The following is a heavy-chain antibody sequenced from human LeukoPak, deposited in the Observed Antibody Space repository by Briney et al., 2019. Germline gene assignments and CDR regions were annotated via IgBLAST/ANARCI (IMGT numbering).Heavy chain of an antibody. V-gene: IGHV1-8*01. CDR3: ARGRTDYYDSSGSFPALGY. J-gene: IGHJ4*02. CDR2: MNPDSGDT. CDR1: GNTFNSYD. Sequence: ASVKVSCKASGNTFNSYDINWVRRATGQGLEWMGWMNPDSGDTGYAPKFQGRVTMTRNTAISTAYMELSSLRSEDTAVYYCARGRTDYYDSSGSFPALGYWGQGTLVTVSS. D-gene: IGHD3-22*01.